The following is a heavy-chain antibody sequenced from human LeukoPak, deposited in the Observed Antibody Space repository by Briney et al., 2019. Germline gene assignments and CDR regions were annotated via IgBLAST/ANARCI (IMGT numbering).Heavy chain of an antibody. CDR1: GGSFSGYY. V-gene: IGHV4-34*01. CDR3: ARGTKGTYDFWSGYYPVYFDY. CDR2: INHSGST. J-gene: IGHJ4*02. Sequence: SETLSLTCAVYGGSFSGYYWSWIRQPPGKGLEWIGEINHSGSTNYNPSLKSRVTISVDTSKNQFSLKLSSVTAADTAVYYCARGTKGTYDFWSGYYPVYFDYWGQGTLVTVSS. D-gene: IGHD3-3*01.